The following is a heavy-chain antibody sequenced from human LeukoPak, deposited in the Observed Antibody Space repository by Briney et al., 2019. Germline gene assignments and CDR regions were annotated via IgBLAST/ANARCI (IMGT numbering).Heavy chain of an antibody. CDR2: ISGSGGST. D-gene: IGHD3-22*01. V-gene: IGHV3-23*01. CDR1: GFTFSSYA. Sequence: PGGSLRLSCAASGFTFSSYAMSWVRQAPGKGLEWVSAISGSGGSTYYADSVKGRFTISRDNSKNTLYLQMNSLRAEDTAVYYCAKVGDDSSGYYYYYMDVWGKGTTVTVSS. J-gene: IGHJ6*03. CDR3: AKVGDDSSGYYYYYMDV.